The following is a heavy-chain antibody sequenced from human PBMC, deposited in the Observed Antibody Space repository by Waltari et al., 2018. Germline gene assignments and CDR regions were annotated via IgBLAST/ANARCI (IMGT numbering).Heavy chain of an antibody. CDR3: ARDWEEDSPNFDY. Sequence: VQLVDSGAGLVRPGGSLRLSWVASGFTFGSYWMSWVRTAPGEGLEWVADIKQDRSKEYYMESVRGRFTISRDNGKKSVYLQMNRLRVEETAVYYCARDWEEDSPNFDYWGQGTQVTVSS. D-gene: IGHD1-26*01. J-gene: IGHJ4*02. CDR1: GFTFGSYW. CDR2: IKQDRSKE. V-gene: IGHV3-7*01.